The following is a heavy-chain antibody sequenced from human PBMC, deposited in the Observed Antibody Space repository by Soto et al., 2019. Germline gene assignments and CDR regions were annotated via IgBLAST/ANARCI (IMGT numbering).Heavy chain of an antibody. Sequence: GGSLRLSCAAAGFTFSNYAMSWVRQAPGRGLEWVSAISRSAGTTYYADSVRGRFTISRDNSKNTLYLQMNSLRAEDTAVYYCARSISSSVDSSDYWGQGTLVTVSS. CDR3: ARSISSSVDSSDY. J-gene: IGHJ4*02. V-gene: IGHV3-23*01. D-gene: IGHD6-6*01. CDR1: GFTFSNYA. CDR2: ISRSAGTT.